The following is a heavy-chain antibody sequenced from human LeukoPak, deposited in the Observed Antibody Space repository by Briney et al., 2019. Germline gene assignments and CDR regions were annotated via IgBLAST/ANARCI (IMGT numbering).Heavy chain of an antibody. CDR2: VYHSGST. CDR1: DYSISSANY. J-gene: IGHJ6*03. Sequence: SETLSLTCTVPDYSISSANYWGWIRQSPGKGLEWIGSVYHSGSTHYNPSLKSRVTISVDTSKHQFSLKVSSVTVADTAVYYCARVTTAGSYYMDVWGKGTTVTVSS. V-gene: IGHV4-38-2*02. CDR3: ARVTTAGSYYMDV. D-gene: IGHD1-1*01.